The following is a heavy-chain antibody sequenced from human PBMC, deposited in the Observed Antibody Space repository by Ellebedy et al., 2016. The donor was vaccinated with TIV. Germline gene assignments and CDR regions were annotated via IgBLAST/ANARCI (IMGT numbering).Heavy chain of an antibody. J-gene: IGHJ5*02. D-gene: IGHD5-12*01. CDR2: IYYSGST. CDR1: GGSISSGGYY. V-gene: IGHV4-31*03. CDR3: ASYSRDIAAGYFLGWFNP. Sequence: SETLSLXXTVSGGSISSGGYYWSWIRQHPGKGLEWIGYIYYSGSTYYNPSLKSRVTISVDTSKNQFSLKLSSVTAADTAVYYCASYSRDIAAGYFLGWFNPWGQGTLVTVSS.